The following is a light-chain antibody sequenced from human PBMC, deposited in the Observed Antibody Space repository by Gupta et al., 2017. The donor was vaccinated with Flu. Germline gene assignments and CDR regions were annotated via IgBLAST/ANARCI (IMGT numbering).Light chain of an antibody. CDR1: QSVSSSY. CDR2: GAS. J-gene: IGKJ4*01. Sequence: EIVLTQSPGTLSLSPGERATLSCRASQSVSSSYLAWYQQKPGQAPRLLIYGASSRATGIPDRFSGSGSGTDFTLTSSRREPEDFAVYYWQQDGSPLTFGGGTKVEIK. CDR3: QQDGSPLT. V-gene: IGKV3-20*01.